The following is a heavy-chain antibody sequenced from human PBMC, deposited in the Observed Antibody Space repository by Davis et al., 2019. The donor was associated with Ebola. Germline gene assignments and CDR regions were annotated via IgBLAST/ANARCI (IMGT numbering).Heavy chain of an antibody. CDR3: TRGWLRGWFDP. CDR2: TYYNSKWYS. Sequence: HSQTLSPTCDISGDSVSINSAGWNWIRQSPSRGLEWLGRTYYNSKWYSDYATSVRGRITINADTSGNKFYLQLNSVTPDDTAVYYCTRGWLRGWFDPWGQGTQVIVSS. D-gene: IGHD5-12*01. V-gene: IGHV6-1*01. CDR1: GDSVSINSAG. J-gene: IGHJ5*02.